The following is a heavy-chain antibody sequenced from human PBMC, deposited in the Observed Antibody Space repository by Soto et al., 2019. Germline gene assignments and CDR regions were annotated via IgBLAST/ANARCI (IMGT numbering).Heavy chain of an antibody. CDR2: IYYSGST. V-gene: IGHV4-59*03. J-gene: IGHJ5*02. CDR3: AKSGAAAGTGYNWFDP. D-gene: IGHD6-13*01. Sequence: PSETLSLTCTVSGGSIGSFYWSWIRQPPGKGLEWIGYIYYSGSTNYNPSLKSRVTISVDTSKNQFSLNLIPVTAADTAVYYCAKSGAAAGTGYNWFDPWGQGTLVTVSS. CDR1: GGSIGSFY.